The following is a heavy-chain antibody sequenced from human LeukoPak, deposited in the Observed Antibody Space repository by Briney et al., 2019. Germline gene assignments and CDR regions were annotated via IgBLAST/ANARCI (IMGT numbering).Heavy chain of an antibody. D-gene: IGHD2-2*01. CDR2: IYTSGST. J-gene: IGHJ5*02. CDR3: ARAAGYCSSTSCYGNYNWFDP. Sequence: PSQTLSLTCTVSGGSISSGSYYWSWIRQPAGKGLEWIGRIYTSGSTNYNPSLKSRVTISVDTFKNQFSLKLSSVTAADTAVYYCARAAGYCSSTSCYGNYNWFDPWGQGTLVTVSS. V-gene: IGHV4-61*02. CDR1: GGSISSGSYY.